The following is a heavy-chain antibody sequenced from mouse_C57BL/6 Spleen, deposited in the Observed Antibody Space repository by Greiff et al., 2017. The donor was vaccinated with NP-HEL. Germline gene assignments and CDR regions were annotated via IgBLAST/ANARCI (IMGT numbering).Heavy chain of an antibody. Sequence: VQLKESGPELVKPGASVKISCKASGYSFTGYYMNWVKQSPEKSLEWIGEINPSTGGTTYNQKFKAKATLTVDKSSSTAYMQLKSLTSEDSAVDYCAREKYYGSSDYFDYWGQGTTLTVSS. V-gene: IGHV1-42*01. CDR3: AREKYYGSSDYFDY. D-gene: IGHD1-1*01. J-gene: IGHJ2*01. CDR1: GYSFTGYY. CDR2: INPSTGGT.